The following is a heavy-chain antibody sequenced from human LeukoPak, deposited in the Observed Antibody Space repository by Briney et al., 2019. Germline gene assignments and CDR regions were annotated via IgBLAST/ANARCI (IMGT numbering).Heavy chain of an antibody. V-gene: IGHV4-59*01. Sequence: PSETLSLTCTVSGGSISSYYWSWIRQPPGKGLEWIGYIYYSGSTNYNPSLKSRVTISVDTSKNQFSLKLSSVTAADTAVYYCARDIDYYDSSGYYLGAFDIWGQGTMVTVSS. CDR1: GGSISSYY. CDR3: ARDIDYYDSSGYYLGAFDI. D-gene: IGHD3-22*01. J-gene: IGHJ3*02. CDR2: IYYSGST.